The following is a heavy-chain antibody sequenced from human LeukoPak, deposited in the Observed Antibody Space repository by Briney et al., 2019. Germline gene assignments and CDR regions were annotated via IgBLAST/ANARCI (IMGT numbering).Heavy chain of an antibody. V-gene: IGHV3-23*01. J-gene: IGHJ4*02. CDR2: ISGNGGST. CDR1: GFTFSSYA. D-gene: IGHD2-2*01. Sequence: GGSLRLPCAASGFTFSSYAMSWVRQAPGKGLEWVSAISGNGGSTYYADSVKGRFTISRDNSKNTLYLQMNSLRAEDTAVYYCAKDPSRGYCSSTSCDYWGQGTLVTVSS. CDR3: AKDPSRGYCSSTSCDY.